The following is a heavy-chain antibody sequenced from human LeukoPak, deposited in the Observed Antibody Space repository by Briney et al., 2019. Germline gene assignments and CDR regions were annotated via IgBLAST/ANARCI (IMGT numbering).Heavy chain of an antibody. J-gene: IGHJ3*02. CDR2: FGTDDGRT. Sequence: ASVKVSCKASHYSFISYGISWVRQVPGQGLEWTGWFGTDDGRTYYTKKLQGRVTMTTDTSTNTAYMDLRSLTSDDTAVYYCARDYYCTRGECLDVFDIWGQGTMVTVSS. V-gene: IGHV1-18*01. CDR1: HYSFISYG. D-gene: IGHD2-8*01. CDR3: ARDYYCTRGECLDVFDI.